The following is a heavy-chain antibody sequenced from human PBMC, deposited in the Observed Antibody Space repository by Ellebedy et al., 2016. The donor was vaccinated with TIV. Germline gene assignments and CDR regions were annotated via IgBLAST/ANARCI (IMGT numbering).Heavy chain of an antibody. V-gene: IGHV3-23*01. J-gene: IGHJ4*02. CDR1: EFTFSAYA. CDR2: ISASGRTT. CDR3: AKGAWWELLRRVYFDN. Sequence: PGGSLRLSCAGFEFTFSAYALSWVRQAPGKGLEWVAAISASGRTTKYADSVKGRLTISRDNSKNTLSLQMSGLRGEDTAVYYCAKGAWWELLRRVYFDNWGQGTLVTVSS. D-gene: IGHD1-26*01.